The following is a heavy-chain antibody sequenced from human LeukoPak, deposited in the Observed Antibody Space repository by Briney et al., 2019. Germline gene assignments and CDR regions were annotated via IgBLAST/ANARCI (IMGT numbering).Heavy chain of an antibody. CDR3: ARDLQNALDS. V-gene: IGHV3-53*01. CDR1: GIIVAHNY. D-gene: IGHD2-2*01. Sequence: GGSLRLSCAASGIIVAHNYFSWVRQAPVKGLDWVAVIFKGENTYVADSVRGRFSISRDNFENTVYLQMHSLRAEDTAVYYCARDLQNALDSWGRGALVTVSS. CDR2: IFKGENT. J-gene: IGHJ4*02.